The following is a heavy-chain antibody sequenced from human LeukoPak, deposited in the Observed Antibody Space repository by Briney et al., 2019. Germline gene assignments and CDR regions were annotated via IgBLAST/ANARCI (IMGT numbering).Heavy chain of an antibody. CDR2: INPSGGST. Sequence: GASVKVSCKASGYTFTSYYMHWVRQAPGQGLEWMGIINPSGGSTSYAQKFQGRVTMTRDMSTSTVYMELSSLRSEDTAVYYCARDTSEGDYAWWFDPWGQGTLVTVAS. J-gene: IGHJ5*02. D-gene: IGHD3-16*01. V-gene: IGHV1-46*01. CDR1: GYTFTSYY. CDR3: ARDTSEGDYAWWFDP.